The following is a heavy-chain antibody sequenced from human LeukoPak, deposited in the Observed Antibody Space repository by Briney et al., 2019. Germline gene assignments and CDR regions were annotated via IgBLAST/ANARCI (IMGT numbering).Heavy chain of an antibody. Sequence: ASVKVSCKTSGYTLTNFGITWVRQAPGQGLEWVGWISPYNGNTNYAQKLQGRVTLTTDTSTTTAYMELRSLRSDDTAVYYCARGGVVPPASVNWFDPWGQGTLVTVSS. D-gene: IGHD2-2*01. V-gene: IGHV1-18*01. CDR3: ARGGVVPPASVNWFDP. J-gene: IGHJ5*02. CDR1: GYTLTNFG. CDR2: ISPYNGNT.